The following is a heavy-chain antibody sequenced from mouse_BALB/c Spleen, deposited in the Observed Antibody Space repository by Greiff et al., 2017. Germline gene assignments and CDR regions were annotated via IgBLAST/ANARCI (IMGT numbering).Heavy chain of an antibody. V-gene: IGHV1S81*02. Sequence: QVQLQQPGAELVKPGASVKLSCKASGYTFTSYWMHWVKQRPGQGLEWIGEINPSNGRTNYNEKFKSKATLTVDKSSSTAYMQLSSLTSEDSAVYYCAIMITTGWVAYWGQGTLVTVSA. D-gene: IGHD2-4*01. CDR3: AIMITTGWVAY. CDR2: INPSNGRT. J-gene: IGHJ3*01. CDR1: GYTFTSYW.